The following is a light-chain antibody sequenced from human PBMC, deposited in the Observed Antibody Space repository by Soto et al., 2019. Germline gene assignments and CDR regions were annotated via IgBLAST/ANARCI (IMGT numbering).Light chain of an antibody. CDR1: SSDVGGYNY. CDR2: DVS. CDR3: SSYTSSSNDV. V-gene: IGLV2-14*01. J-gene: IGLJ1*01. Sequence: QSALTQPASVSGSPGQSITISCTGTSSDVGGYNYVSWYQQHPGKAPKLMIYDVSNRPSGVSNRFSGSKSGNTASLTISGLKAEDEADYYCSSYTSSSNDVFGTGTKLTVL.